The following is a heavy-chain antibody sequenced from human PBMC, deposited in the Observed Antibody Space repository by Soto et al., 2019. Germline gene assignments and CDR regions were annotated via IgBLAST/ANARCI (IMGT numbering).Heavy chain of an antibody. D-gene: IGHD3-9*01. J-gene: IGHJ5*02. Sequence: GGSLRLSCSASGFTFSEYSMHWVRNAPGKGLQYVSTISSDGDITYYADSVKGRFTISRDNSKNTLYLQMNSLRPEDTAVYYCVKVSTFYDILTGYYSTNFFDPWGQGTLVTVSS. CDR1: GFTFSEYS. V-gene: IGHV3-64D*06. CDR2: ISSDGDIT. CDR3: VKVSTFYDILTGYYSTNFFDP.